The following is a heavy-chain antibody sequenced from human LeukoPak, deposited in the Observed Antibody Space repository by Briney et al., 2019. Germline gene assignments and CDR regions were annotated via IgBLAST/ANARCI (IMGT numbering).Heavy chain of an antibody. J-gene: IGHJ4*02. CDR3: ARLSDRNWGHPPDF. CDR2: IYPGDSDT. Sequence: GESLQISCKGSGYSFSNSWIGWVRQMPGKGLDWMGIIYPGDSDTRYSPSFQGQVTISADKSINTAYLQWSSLKASDTAMYYCARLSDRNWGHPPDFWGQGTLVTVSS. V-gene: IGHV5-51*01. D-gene: IGHD7-27*01. CDR1: GYSFSNSW.